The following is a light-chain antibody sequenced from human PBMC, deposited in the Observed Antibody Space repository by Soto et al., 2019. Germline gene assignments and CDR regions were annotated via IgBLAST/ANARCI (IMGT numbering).Light chain of an antibody. CDR3: QQYSSYWT. CDR1: QGIDTS. V-gene: IGKV1-13*02. CDR2: DAS. Sequence: AILLTPSPSSLSASVGDRVTSTCRASQGIDTSLAWYQQKPGKAPQLLISDASSLESGVQSRFRGSGSGTEFTLTIRSLQPDDFATYYCQQYSSYWTFGQGTKVDIK. J-gene: IGKJ1*01.